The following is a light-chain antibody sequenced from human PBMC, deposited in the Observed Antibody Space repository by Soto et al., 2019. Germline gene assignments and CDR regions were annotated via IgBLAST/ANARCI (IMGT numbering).Light chain of an antibody. CDR3: QQYGTSPLT. V-gene: IGKV3-20*01. CDR1: QSVTNSY. Sequence: ESVWTQSPGTLSLSPGERATLSCRASQSVTNSYFAWFQQKPGQAPRLLIFGALSRATGIPDRFSGSCSGTDFTLTISRLEPEDFSVYYGQQYGTSPLTFGQGTKVEVK. CDR2: GAL. J-gene: IGKJ1*01.